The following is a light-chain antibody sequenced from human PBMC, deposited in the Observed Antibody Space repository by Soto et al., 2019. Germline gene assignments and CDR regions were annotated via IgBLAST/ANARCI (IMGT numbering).Light chain of an antibody. CDR3: ETWDDSLTGVV. J-gene: IGLJ3*02. CDR1: SSNIGSKI. Sequence: QSVLTQPTSASGTPGQRVTNSCSGSSSNIGSKILNWYQPLPGTAPKLLIYIRNQPPSGVPDRFSASNSGTSSSLAISGLQSEDEADYHCETWDDSLTGVVFGGGTKLTVL. CDR2: IRN. V-gene: IGLV1-44*01.